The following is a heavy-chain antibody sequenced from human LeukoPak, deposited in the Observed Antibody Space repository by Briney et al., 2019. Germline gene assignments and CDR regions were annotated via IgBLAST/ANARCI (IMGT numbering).Heavy chain of an antibody. CDR1: GYTFTSYD. J-gene: IGHJ3*02. CDR2: MNPNSGNT. D-gene: IGHD3-10*01. V-gene: IGHV1-8*03. Sequence: ASVKVSCKASGYTFTSYDINWVRQATGQGLEWMGWMNPNSGNTGYAQKFQGRVTITRNTSISTAYMELSSLRSEDTAVYYCARGYVLLWFGEGDAFDIWGQGTMVTVSS. CDR3: ARGYVLLWFGEGDAFDI.